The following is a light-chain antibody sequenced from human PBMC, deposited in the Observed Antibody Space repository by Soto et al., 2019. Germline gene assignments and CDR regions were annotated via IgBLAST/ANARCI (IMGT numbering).Light chain of an antibody. V-gene: IGKV1-12*01. J-gene: IGKJ3*01. Sequence: DIQMTQSPSSVSASVGDRVTITCRASQGLGSWLAWFQQKPGKAPKLLIYAESTFQSGVRSRFSGSGYGTDFTLTNSSLQPEDFATYYCQQANSFPRTFGPGTKVDIK. CDR2: AES. CDR1: QGLGSW. CDR3: QQANSFPRT.